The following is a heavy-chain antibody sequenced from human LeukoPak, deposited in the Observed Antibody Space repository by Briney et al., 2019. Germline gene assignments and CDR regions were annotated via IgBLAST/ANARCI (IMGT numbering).Heavy chain of an antibody. CDR3: AKDDIVATTFDY. Sequence: GGSLRLSCAASGSTFSSYGMHWVRQAPGKGLEWVAFIRYDGSNKYYADSVKGRFTISRDNSKNTLYLQMNSLRAEDTAVYYCAKDDIVATTFDYWGQGTLVTVSS. CDR1: GSTFSSYG. J-gene: IGHJ4*02. D-gene: IGHD5-12*01. CDR2: IRYDGSNK. V-gene: IGHV3-30*02.